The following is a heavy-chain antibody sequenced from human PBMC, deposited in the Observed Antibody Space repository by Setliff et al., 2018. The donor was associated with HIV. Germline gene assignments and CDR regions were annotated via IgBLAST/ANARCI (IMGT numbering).Heavy chain of an antibody. CDR2: IYYSGST. D-gene: IGHD3-10*01. J-gene: IGHJ5*02. CDR3: ARRIDDSGSFPDKNWFDT. CDR1: GFTFSDCS. V-gene: IGHV4-30-4*08. Sequence: LRLSCAASGFTFSDCSMNWIRQHPGKGLEWIGYIYYSGSTYYNPSLKSRVTISVDTSKNQFSLRLTSVTAADTAVYYCARRIDDSGSFPDKNWFDTWGQGSLVTVSS.